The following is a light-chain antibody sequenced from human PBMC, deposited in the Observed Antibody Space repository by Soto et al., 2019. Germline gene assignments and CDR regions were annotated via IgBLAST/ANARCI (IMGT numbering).Light chain of an antibody. Sequence: VLTQSPSSLAVSLGERATVNCRSSQSVLDNSTNKSYLAWYQKKPGHPPKLLVHWASVREAGVPDRFSGGGSWTDFTLTISSLQAEYVAVYYWHQYYTAPQTFGQGTQLEIK. CDR1: QSVLDNSTNKSY. J-gene: IGKJ2*01. CDR2: WAS. V-gene: IGKV4-1*01. CDR3: HQYYTAPQT.